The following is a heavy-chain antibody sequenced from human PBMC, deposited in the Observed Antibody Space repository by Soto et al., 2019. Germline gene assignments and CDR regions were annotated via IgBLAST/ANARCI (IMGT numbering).Heavy chain of an antibody. CDR1: GYTFTSYA. Sequence: QVQLVQSGAEEKKPGASVKVSCKASGYTFTSYAMHWVRQAPGQRREWMGWINAGNGNTKYSQKFQGRVTITRDTPASTAYMELSSLRSEDTAVYYCATRDGYRGLAYWGQGTLVTVSS. V-gene: IGHV1-3*05. CDR2: INAGNGNT. CDR3: ATRDGYRGLAY. J-gene: IGHJ4*02. D-gene: IGHD5-12*01.